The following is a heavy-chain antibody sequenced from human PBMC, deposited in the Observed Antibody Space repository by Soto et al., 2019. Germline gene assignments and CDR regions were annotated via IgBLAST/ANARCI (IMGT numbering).Heavy chain of an antibody. J-gene: IGHJ4*02. CDR3: ARQAVPAYFDY. CDR2: IYYSGST. D-gene: IGHD2-2*01. CDR1: GGSISSYY. V-gene: IGHV4-59*08. Sequence: PSETLSLTFTVSGGSISSYYWSWIRQPPGKGLEWIGYIYYSGSTNYNPSLKSRVTISVDTSKNQFSLKLSSVTAADTAVYYCARQAVPAYFDYWGQGTLVTVSS.